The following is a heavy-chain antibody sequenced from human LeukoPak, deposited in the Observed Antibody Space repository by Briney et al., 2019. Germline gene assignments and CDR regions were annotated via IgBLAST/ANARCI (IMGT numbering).Heavy chain of an antibody. CDR1: GYTFTSSW. CDR2: IYPADSDT. D-gene: IGHD3-22*01. J-gene: IGHJ4*02. CDR3: ASYDSSGSFDY. Sequence: GESLKISCQVSGYTFTSSWIGWLRQMPGKGLEWMGIIYPADSDTRYKPSFEGQVTISADKSISTAYLQWSSLKASDTAMYYCASYDSSGSFDYWGQGTLVTVSS. V-gene: IGHV5-51*01.